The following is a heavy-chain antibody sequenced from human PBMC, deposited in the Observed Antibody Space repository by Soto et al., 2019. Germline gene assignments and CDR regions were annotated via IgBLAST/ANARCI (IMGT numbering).Heavy chain of an antibody. CDR3: ARSSVVVPAAAPCYYYYYVDV. Sequence: GASVKVCSKASGYTFTSYDINWVRQATGQGLEWMGWMNPNSGNTGYAQKFQGRVTMTRNTSISTAYMELSSLRSEDTAVYYCARSSVVVPAAAPCYYYYYVDVWGKGTTVTVSS. CDR2: MNPNSGNT. CDR1: GYTFTSYD. V-gene: IGHV1-8*01. J-gene: IGHJ6*03. D-gene: IGHD2-2*01.